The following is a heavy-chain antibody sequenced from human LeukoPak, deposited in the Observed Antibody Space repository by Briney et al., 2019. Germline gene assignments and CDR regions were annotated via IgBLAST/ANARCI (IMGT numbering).Heavy chain of an antibody. CDR3: AIQRNGWSFDL. Sequence: SETLSLTCAVSGYSITTGYHWGWIRQPPGKGLEWIASIYHTGSTYYNPSLTSRVTISVDTSKNQFSLKLTSVTAADTAVFYCAIQRNGWSFDLWGPGTLVTVSS. CDR2: IYHTGST. J-gene: IGHJ4*02. CDR1: GYSITTGYH. D-gene: IGHD6-19*01. V-gene: IGHV4-38-2*01.